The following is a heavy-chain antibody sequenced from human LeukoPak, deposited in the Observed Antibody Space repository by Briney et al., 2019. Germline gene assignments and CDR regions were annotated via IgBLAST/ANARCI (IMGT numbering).Heavy chain of an antibody. J-gene: IGHJ4*02. CDR3: AKQSHDYGGYMDF. Sequence: GGSLRLSCAASGFTFSSYGMHWVRQAPGKGVEWGAVIRYDRRNQYYADSVKGGFTISRDNSKNTLYLQMNSLRAEDTAVYYCAKQSHDYGGYMDFWGQGTLVTVSS. D-gene: IGHD4-17*01. CDR2: IRYDRRNQ. V-gene: IGHV3-30*02. CDR1: GFTFSSYG.